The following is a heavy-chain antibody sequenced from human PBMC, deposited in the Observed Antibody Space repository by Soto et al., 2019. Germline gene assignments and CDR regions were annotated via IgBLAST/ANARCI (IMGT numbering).Heavy chain of an antibody. V-gene: IGHV5-51*01. CDR1: GYSFTSYW. CDR3: ARPFETSGWYDY. CDR2: IYPGDSDT. D-gene: IGHD6-19*01. Sequence: GESLKISCNGSGYSFTSYWIGWVRQMPGKGLELMGIIYPGDSDTRYSPSFQGQVTISADKYISTAYLQWSSLKASDTAMYYCARPFETSGWYDYWGQGTLVTVSS. J-gene: IGHJ4*02.